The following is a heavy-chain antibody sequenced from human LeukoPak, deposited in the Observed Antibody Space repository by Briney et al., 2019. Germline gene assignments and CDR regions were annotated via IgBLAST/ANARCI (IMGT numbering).Heavy chain of an antibody. V-gene: IGHV1-2*04. J-gene: IGHJ4*02. D-gene: IGHD2-15*01. CDR2: IIPNSGGT. Sequence: ASVKVSCKASGYTFTGYYMHWMRQAPGQGLEWMGWIIPNSGGTNYAQKFQGWVTMTRDTSISTAYMELSRLRSDDTAVYYCARGLAADLPGDYWGQGTLVTVSS. CDR1: GYTFTGYY. CDR3: ARGLAADLPGDY.